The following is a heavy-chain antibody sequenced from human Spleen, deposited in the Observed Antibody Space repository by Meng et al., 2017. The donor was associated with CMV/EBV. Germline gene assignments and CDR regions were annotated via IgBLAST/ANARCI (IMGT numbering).Heavy chain of an antibody. J-gene: IGHJ6*02. CDR3: ARDLWGWGFDYYYGMDV. CDR1: GFTVSSNY. Sequence: GGSLRLSCAASGFTVSSNYMSWVRQAPGKGLGWVSVIYSGGSTYYADSVKGRFTISRDNSKNTLYLQMNSLRAEDTAVYYCARDLWGWGFDYYYGMDVWGQGTTVTVSS. D-gene: IGHD2/OR15-2a*01. V-gene: IGHV3-53*01. CDR2: IYSGGST.